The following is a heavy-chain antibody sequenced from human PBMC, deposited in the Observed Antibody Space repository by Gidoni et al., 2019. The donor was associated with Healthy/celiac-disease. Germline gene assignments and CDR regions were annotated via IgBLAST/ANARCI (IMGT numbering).Heavy chain of an antibody. D-gene: IGHD2-2*01. CDR1: GFTFSSYA. CDR2: ISGSGGST. Sequence: EVQLLESGGGLVQPGGSLRLSCAASGFTFSSYAMSWVRQAPGKGLAWVSAISGSGGSTYYADSVKGRFTISRDNSKNTLYLQMNSLRAEDTAVYYCAKVTIPAAMSGIVATLYYFDYWGQGTLVTVSS. J-gene: IGHJ4*02. V-gene: IGHV3-23*01. CDR3: AKVTIPAAMSGIVATLYYFDY.